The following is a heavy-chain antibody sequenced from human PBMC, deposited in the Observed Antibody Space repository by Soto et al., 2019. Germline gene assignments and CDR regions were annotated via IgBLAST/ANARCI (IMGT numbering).Heavy chain of an antibody. Sequence: SETLSLTCTVSGGSISSGDYYWSWIRQPPGKGLEWIGYIYYSGSTYYNPSLKSRVTISVDTSKNQFSLKLSSVTAADTAVYYCARSGSYAYYYYYGMDVWGQGTTVTVSS. V-gene: IGHV4-30-4*01. D-gene: IGHD1-26*01. CDR2: IYYSGST. CDR3: ARSGSYAYYYYYGMDV. J-gene: IGHJ6*02. CDR1: GGSISSGDYY.